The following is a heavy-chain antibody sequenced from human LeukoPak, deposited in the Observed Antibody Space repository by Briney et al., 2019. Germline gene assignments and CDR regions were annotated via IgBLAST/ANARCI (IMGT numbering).Heavy chain of an antibody. Sequence: APVKVSCKASGYTFTSYGISSERQAPGQGLEWRGWISAYNGNTNSAQKLQGRGTMTTDTSTSTTYMELRSLRSDDTAVYYCARAPDYTEDNWFDPWGQGTLVTVSS. D-gene: IGHD4/OR15-4a*01. J-gene: IGHJ5*02. CDR1: GYTFTSYG. CDR3: ARAPDYTEDNWFDP. V-gene: IGHV1-18*01. CDR2: ISAYNGNT.